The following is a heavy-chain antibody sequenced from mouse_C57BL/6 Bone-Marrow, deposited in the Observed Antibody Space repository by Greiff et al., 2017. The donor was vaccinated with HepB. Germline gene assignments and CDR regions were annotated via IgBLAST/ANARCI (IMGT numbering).Heavy chain of an antibody. CDR1: GFTFSDYY. D-gene: IGHD2-4*01. V-gene: IGHV5-16*01. CDR2: INYDGSST. J-gene: IGHJ2*01. Sequence: DVHLVESEGGLVQPGSSMKLSCTASGFTFSDYYMAWVRQVPEKGLEWVANINYDGSSTYYLDSLKSRFIISRDNAKNILYLQMSSLKSEDTATYYCAIYDYDGYFDYWGQGTTLTVSS. CDR3: AIYDYDGYFDY.